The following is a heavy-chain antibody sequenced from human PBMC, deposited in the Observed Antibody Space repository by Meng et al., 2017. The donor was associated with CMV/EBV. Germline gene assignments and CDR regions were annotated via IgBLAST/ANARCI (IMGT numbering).Heavy chain of an antibody. J-gene: IGHJ4*02. D-gene: IGHD3-3*01. V-gene: IGHV1-8*03. CDR1: GYTFTDYD. Sequence: ASVKVSCKASGYTFTDYDVNWVRQAAGQGLEWMGWMNPYSGNTGYAQKFQGRVTVTRNTSISTAYMELSSLRAEDTAVYYCARVSDFWTEGGLDYWGQGTLVTVSS. CDR2: MNPYSGNT. CDR3: ARVSDFWTEGGLDY.